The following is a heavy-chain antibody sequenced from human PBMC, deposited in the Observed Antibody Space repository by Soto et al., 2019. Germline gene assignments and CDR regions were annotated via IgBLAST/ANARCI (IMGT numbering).Heavy chain of an antibody. CDR2: IKNKSDGGTT. CDR3: TTDLWRIAVVVGSTGYFNP. V-gene: IGHV3-15*05. CDR1: GFTFSDAW. J-gene: IGHJ5*02. Sequence: PGGSLRLSCAASGFTFSDAWKSRVRQAPGKGVDWVGRIKNKSDGGTTEYAAPVRGRFTIARDDSKNTLYLQMNSLKTEDTAVYYCTTDLWRIAVVVGSTGYFNPWGQGT. D-gene: IGHD2-15*01.